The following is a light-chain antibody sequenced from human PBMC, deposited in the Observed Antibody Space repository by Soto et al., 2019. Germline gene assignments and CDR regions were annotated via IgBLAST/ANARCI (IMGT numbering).Light chain of an antibody. CDR2: KND. J-gene: IGLJ1*01. CDR3: AAWDDSLRAYV. V-gene: IGLV1-47*01. CDR1: SSNIGKTY. Sequence: QLVLTQPPSASGTPGQRVTISCSGSSSNIGKTYVYWYQQVPGTAPKLLIYKNDQRPSGVPERFSGSKSGTSASLAISGLRSEDEADYYCAAWDDSLRAYVFGIGTKLTVL.